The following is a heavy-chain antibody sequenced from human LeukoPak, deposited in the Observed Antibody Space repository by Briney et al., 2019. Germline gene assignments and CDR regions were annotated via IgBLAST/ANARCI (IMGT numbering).Heavy chain of an antibody. J-gene: IGHJ4*02. V-gene: IGHV4-39*07. CDR2: IYYSGST. D-gene: IGHD3-22*01. CDR3: ARHSGYYDSSDAGYFDY. Sequence: SETLSLTCTVSGGSISSSSYYWGWIRQPPGKGLEWIGSIYYSGSTYYNPSLKSRVTISVDTSKNQFSLKLSSVTAADTAVYYCARHSGYYDSSDAGYFDYWGQGTLVTVSS. CDR1: GGSISSSSYY.